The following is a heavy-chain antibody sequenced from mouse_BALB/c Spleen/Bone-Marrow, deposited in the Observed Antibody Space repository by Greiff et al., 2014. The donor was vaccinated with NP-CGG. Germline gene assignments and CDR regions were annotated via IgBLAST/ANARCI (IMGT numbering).Heavy chain of an antibody. Sequence: QVHVKQSGPGLVAPSQSLSIACTVSGFSLTSYGLHWVRQPPGKGLEWLGVIWAGGSTNYNSALMSRLSISKDNSKSQVFLKMNSLQTDDTAMYYCARVTGTDWYFDVWGAGTTVTVSS. D-gene: IGHD4-1*01. J-gene: IGHJ1*01. CDR3: ARVTGTDWYFDV. CDR2: IWAGGST. CDR1: GFSLTSYG. V-gene: IGHV2-9*02.